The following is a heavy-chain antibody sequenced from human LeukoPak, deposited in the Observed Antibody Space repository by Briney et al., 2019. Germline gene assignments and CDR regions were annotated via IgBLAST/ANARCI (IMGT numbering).Heavy chain of an antibody. Sequence: PGRSLRLSCAASGFTFDDYAMHWVRQAPGKGLEWVSLISWDGGSTYYADSVKGRFTISRDNSKNSLYLQMNSLRTEDTALYYCAKAPRHYDFWSADYWGQGTLVTVSS. J-gene: IGHJ4*02. CDR3: AKAPRHYDFWSADY. CDR2: ISWDGGST. CDR1: GFTFDDYA. D-gene: IGHD3-3*01. V-gene: IGHV3-43*01.